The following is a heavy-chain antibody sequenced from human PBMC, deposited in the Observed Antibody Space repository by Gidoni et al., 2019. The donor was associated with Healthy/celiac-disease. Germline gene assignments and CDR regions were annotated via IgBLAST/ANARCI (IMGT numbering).Heavy chain of an antibody. Sequence: EVQLVESGGVVVQPGGSLRLSCAASGFTLDDYTMHWVRQAPGKGLEWVSLISWDGGSTYYADSVKGRFTISRDNSKNSLYLQMNSLRTEDTALYYCAKDSDDSSGYYFDYWGQGTLVTVSS. D-gene: IGHD3-22*01. CDR1: GFTLDDYT. J-gene: IGHJ4*02. CDR2: ISWDGGST. CDR3: AKDSDDSSGYYFDY. V-gene: IGHV3-43*01.